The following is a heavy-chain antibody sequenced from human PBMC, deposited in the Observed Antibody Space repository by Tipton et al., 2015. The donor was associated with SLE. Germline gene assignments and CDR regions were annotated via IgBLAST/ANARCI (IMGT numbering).Heavy chain of an antibody. Sequence: QLVQSGAEVRKPGASVKVSCKASGYTFSRYNIAWVRQAPGQGLEWVGWVSTYNTNTMYAQSLQGRVTLTTDTSTGTAYMELRSLRSDDTAVYYCARGNKLGAFDIWGQGTMVTVSS. CDR1: GYTFSRYN. J-gene: IGHJ3*02. CDR2: VSTYNTNT. CDR3: ARGNKLGAFDI. D-gene: IGHD1/OR15-1a*01. V-gene: IGHV1-18*04.